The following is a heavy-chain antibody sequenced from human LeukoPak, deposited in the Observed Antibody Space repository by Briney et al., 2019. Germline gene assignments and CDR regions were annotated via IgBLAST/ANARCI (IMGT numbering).Heavy chain of an antibody. V-gene: IGHV1-8*01. J-gene: IGHJ6*02. D-gene: IGHD3-10*01. CDR1: GYTFTSYD. CDR3: GREYGSGSHLSYYYYGMDV. CDR2: MNPNSGNT. Sequence: ASVKVSCKASGYTFTSYDINWVRQATGQGLEWMGWMNPNSGNTGYAQKFQGRVTMTRNTSISTAYMELSSLRSEDTAVHYCGREYGSGSHLSYYYYGMDVWGQGTTVNVSS.